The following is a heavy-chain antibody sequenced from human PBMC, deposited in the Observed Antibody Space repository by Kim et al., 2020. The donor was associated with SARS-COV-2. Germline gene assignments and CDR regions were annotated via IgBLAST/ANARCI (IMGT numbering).Heavy chain of an antibody. D-gene: IGHD3-10*01. CDR3: AKGRNYFGSGSSDV. CDR2: LSATGDAT. Sequence: GGSLRLSCAASGFKFSNYAMSWVRQAPGKGLEWVSSLSATGDATYYADSVKGRFTISRDNSRNTLYLQINGLRGEDTAIYYCAKGRNYFGSGSSDVWGKGTTVTVSS. CDR1: GFKFSNYA. V-gene: IGHV3-23*01. J-gene: IGHJ6*04.